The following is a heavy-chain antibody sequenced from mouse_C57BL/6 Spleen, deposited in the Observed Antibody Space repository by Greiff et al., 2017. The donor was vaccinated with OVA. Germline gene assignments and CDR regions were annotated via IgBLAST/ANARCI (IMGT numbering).Heavy chain of an antibody. CDR2: IYPGDGDT. CDR3: AREEDGNYGFAY. D-gene: IGHD2-1*01. Sequence: QVQLKESGPELVKPGASVKISCKASGYAFSSSWMNWVKQRPGKGLEWIGRIYPGDGDTNYNGKFKGKATLTADKSSSTAYMQLSSLTSEDSAVYFCAREEDGNYGFAYWGQGTLVTVSA. J-gene: IGHJ3*01. CDR1: GYAFSSSW. V-gene: IGHV1-82*01.